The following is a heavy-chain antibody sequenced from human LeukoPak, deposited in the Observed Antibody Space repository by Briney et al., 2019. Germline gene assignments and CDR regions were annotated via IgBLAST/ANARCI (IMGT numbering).Heavy chain of an antibody. CDR3: AKSRRDYYGSGSFDY. CDR2: ISSGGGTI. J-gene: IGHJ4*02. D-gene: IGHD3-10*01. V-gene: IGHV3-48*04. CDR1: GFTFSSYS. Sequence: GGSLRLSCAASGFTFSSYSMNWVRQAPGRGLEWVSYISSGGGTIYYADSVKGRFTISRDNAKNSLYLQMNSLRAEDTAVYYCAKSRRDYYGSGSFDYWGQGTLVTVSS.